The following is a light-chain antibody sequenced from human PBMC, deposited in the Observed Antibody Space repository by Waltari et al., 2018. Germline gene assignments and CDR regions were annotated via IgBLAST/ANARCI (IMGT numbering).Light chain of an antibody. V-gene: IGLV2-14*03. J-gene: IGLJ2*01. Sequence: QSALTQPASVSGSPGQSVTISCTGTSSDVGGYNYVSWYQQHPGKAPKRMIYDVSNRPSGVSNRFSGSKYGNTASLTISGLQAEDEADYYCSSYTSSSTLVVFGGGTKLTVL. CDR1: SSDVGGYNY. CDR3: SSYTSSSTLVV. CDR2: DVS.